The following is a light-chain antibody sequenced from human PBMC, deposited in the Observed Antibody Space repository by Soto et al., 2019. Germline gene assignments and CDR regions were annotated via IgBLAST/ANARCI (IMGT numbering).Light chain of an antibody. CDR3: QQYGNSPRT. CDR2: GAS. J-gene: IGKJ1*01. V-gene: IGKV3-20*01. Sequence: EIVLTQSPGTLSLSPGERATLSCRASQIFNNNYLAWYQRKPGQAPRLLIYGASSRATDIPDRFTGSGSGTDFTLTISRLEPEDFAVYYCQQYGNSPRTFGQGTKVDIK. CDR1: QIFNNNY.